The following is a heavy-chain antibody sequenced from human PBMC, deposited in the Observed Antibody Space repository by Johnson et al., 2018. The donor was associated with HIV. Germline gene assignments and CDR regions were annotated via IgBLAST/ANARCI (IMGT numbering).Heavy chain of an antibody. Sequence: VVEWVANIKQDGSEKYYVDSVKGRFTISRDNAKNSVYLQMNSLRAEDTAVYYCAREDYSAFDIWGQGTMVTVSS. D-gene: IGHD4-11*01. J-gene: IGHJ3*02. CDR2: IKQDGSEK. CDR3: AREDYSAFDI. V-gene: IGHV3-7*03.